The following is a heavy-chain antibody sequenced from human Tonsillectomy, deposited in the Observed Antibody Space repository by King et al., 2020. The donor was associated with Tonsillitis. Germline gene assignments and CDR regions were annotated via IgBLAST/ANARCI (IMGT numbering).Heavy chain of an antibody. V-gene: IGHV3-74*01. D-gene: IGHD7-27*01. CDR1: GFIFSNYW. J-gene: IGHJ4*02. Sequence: VQLVESGGGLVQPGGSLTLSCAASGFIFSNYWMHWVRQAPGKGLVWVAHINNDGTGTTYADSVNGRFTISRDNAKSTLHLQMNSLRDGDMAVYYCVRDNWGMHDWGQGTLITVSS. CDR3: VRDNWGMHD. CDR2: INNDGTGT.